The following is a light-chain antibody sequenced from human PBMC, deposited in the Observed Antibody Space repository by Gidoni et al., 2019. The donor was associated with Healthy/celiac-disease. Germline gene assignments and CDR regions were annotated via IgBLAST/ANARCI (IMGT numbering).Light chain of an antibody. CDR1: QRRSSW. V-gene: IGKV1-5*01. Sequence: DIQMTNSPSTLSASVGDRVTITCRASQRRSSWLAWYQQKPGKAPKLLIYDVSSLESGVPSRFSGSGSGTEFTLTISSLQPDDFATYYCQQYNSYPWTFGQGTKVEIK. CDR3: QQYNSYPWT. CDR2: DVS. J-gene: IGKJ1*01.